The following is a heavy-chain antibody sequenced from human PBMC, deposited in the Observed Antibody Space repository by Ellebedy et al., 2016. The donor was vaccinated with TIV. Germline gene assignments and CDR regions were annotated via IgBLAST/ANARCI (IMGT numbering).Heavy chain of an antibody. D-gene: IGHD3-10*01. CDR3: ARLRGSGTFAFDV. V-gene: IGHV4-59*08. CDR1: DGSFRGFY. Sequence: MPGGSLRLSCSVSDGSFRGFYWSWIRQSPGEGLEWIGNVFYDGDTDYNPSLDSRVSISIATSQNHFSLRLNSVTAADTAVYCCARLRGSGTFAFDVWGQGAMVIVSS. CDR2: VFYDGDT. J-gene: IGHJ3*01.